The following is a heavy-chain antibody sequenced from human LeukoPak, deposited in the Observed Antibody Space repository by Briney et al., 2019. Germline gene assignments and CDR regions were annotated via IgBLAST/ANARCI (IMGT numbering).Heavy chain of an antibody. CDR3: ARAIKAVAGTFHRDYYFDY. CDR1: GFTFSSYS. D-gene: IGHD6-19*01. V-gene: IGHV3-21*01. J-gene: IGHJ4*02. Sequence: GGSLRLSCAASGFTFSSYSMNWVRQAPGKGLEWVSSISSSSSYIYYADSVKGRFTISRDNSKNTLYLQMNSLRAEDTAVYYCARAIKAVAGTFHRDYYFDYWGQGTLVTVSS. CDR2: ISSSSSYI.